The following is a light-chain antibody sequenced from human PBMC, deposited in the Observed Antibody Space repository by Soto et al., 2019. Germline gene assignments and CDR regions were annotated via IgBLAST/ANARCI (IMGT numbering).Light chain of an antibody. CDR3: QQYGSSPA. CDR1: QSVSSSY. CDR2: GAS. J-gene: IGKJ4*01. Sequence: ELVLRQSPATLSLSPGERATLSCRASQSVSSSYLAWYQQKPGQAPRLLIYGASSRATGIPDRFSGSGSGTDFTLTISRLEPEDFAVYYCQQYGSSPAFGGGTKVDIK. V-gene: IGKV3-20*01.